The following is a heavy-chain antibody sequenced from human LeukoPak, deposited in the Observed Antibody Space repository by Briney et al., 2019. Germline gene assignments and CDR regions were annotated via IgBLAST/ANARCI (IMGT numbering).Heavy chain of an antibody. D-gene: IGHD3-3*01. V-gene: IGHV5-51*01. CDR2: IYPGDSDT. Sequence: GESLKISCKGSGSSFTSYWIGWVRQLPGKGLEWVGIIYPGDSDTRYSPSFQGRVTISADKSISTAYLQWSSLKVSDTAMYYCARHGEKSYDFWSSYPNNWFDPWGQGTLVTVSS. J-gene: IGHJ5*02. CDR3: ARHGEKSYDFWSSYPNNWFDP. CDR1: GSSFTSYW.